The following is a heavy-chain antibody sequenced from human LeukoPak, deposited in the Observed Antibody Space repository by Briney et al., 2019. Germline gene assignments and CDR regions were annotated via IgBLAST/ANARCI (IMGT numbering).Heavy chain of an antibody. D-gene: IGHD6-19*01. V-gene: IGHV4-59*01. CDR3: ARGSNGVVAGTFDH. Sequence: SETLSLTCSVSDGSISSFYWSWIRQPPGKGLEWIGNIHYTGSTNFNPSLKSRVTISVDTSKNQFPLKLSSVTAADTAVYYCARGSNGVVAGTFDHWGQGTLVTVSS. CDR1: DGSISSFY. J-gene: IGHJ4*02. CDR2: IHYTGST.